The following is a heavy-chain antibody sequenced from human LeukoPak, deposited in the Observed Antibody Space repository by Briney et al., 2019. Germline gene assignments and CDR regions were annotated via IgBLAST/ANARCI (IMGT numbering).Heavy chain of an antibody. CDR2: INTNTGNP. CDR1: GYTFTSYA. Sequence: GASVKVSCKASGYTFTSYAMNWVRQAPGQGLEWMGWINTNTGNPTYAQGFTGRFVFSLDTSVSTAYLQISSLKAEDTAEYYCARDGELRYFDWLHDAFDIWGQGTMVTVSS. D-gene: IGHD3-9*01. J-gene: IGHJ3*02. V-gene: IGHV7-4-1*02. CDR3: ARDGELRYFDWLHDAFDI.